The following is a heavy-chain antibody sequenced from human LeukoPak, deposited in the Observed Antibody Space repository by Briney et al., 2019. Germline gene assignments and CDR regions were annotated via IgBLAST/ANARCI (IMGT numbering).Heavy chain of an antibody. CDR2: IAYDGSNK. D-gene: IGHD4-23*01. CDR3: GKGGNGDY. V-gene: IGHV3-30*18. J-gene: IGHJ4*02. CDR1: GFTFSGYG. Sequence: GGSLRLSCAASGFTFSGYGMHWVRQAPGKGREGVTVIAYDGSNKYYADSVKGRFTISRDNSKNTLYLTMNSLRAEDTAVYYCGKGGNGDYWGQGTLVTVSS.